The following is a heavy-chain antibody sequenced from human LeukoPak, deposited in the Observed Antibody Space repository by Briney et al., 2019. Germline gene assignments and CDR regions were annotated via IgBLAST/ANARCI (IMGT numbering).Heavy chain of an antibody. CDR3: ARQYYDYVWGSYPYFDY. Sequence: SETLSLTCTVSGASISSYFWSWIRQPAGKGLEWIGRISSSRSSVYKTSLRSRVTMSLDPSKNQFSLRLGSVTAADTAVYYCARQYYDYVWGSYPYFDYWGQGTLVTVSS. CDR2: ISSSRSS. J-gene: IGHJ4*02. V-gene: IGHV4-4*07. D-gene: IGHD3-16*02. CDR1: GASISSYF.